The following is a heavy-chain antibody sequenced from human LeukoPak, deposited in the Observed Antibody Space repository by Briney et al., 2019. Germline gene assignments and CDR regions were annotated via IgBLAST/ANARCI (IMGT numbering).Heavy chain of an antibody. Sequence: ASVKVSCKASGYTFNNYGISWVRQAPGQGLEWMGWVTSYNGDTNYAQKFQGRVTMSTDTSTSTAYMELRSLRSDDTAVYYCARDLGAGTNDYWGQGTLVTVSS. V-gene: IGHV1-18*01. CDR3: ARDLGAGTNDY. CDR2: VTSYNGDT. D-gene: IGHD1/OR15-1a*01. J-gene: IGHJ4*02. CDR1: GYTFNNYG.